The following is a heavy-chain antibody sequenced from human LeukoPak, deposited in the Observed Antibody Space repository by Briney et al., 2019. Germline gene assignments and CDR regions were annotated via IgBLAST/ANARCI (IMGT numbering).Heavy chain of an antibody. J-gene: IGHJ4*02. V-gene: IGHV4-39*07. CDR3: ARGPGDYGGSSFDY. D-gene: IGHD4-23*01. Sequence: SETLSLTCTVSGGSISSSSYYWGWIRQPPGKGLEWIGSIYYSGSTYYNPSLKSRVTISVDTSKNQFSLKLSSVTAADTAVYYCARGPGDYGGSSFDYWGQGTLVTVSS. CDR1: GGSISSSSYY. CDR2: IYYSGST.